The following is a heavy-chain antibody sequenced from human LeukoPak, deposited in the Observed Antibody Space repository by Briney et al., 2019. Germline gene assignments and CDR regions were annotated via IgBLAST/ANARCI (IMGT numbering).Heavy chain of an antibody. Sequence: PSETLSLSCTVSGGSISSTSYYWGWIRPPPGKGLEWIGSIYYSGTTYYNPSLKIRVTISVDTSKNQFSLRLSSVTAADTAIYYCATQTRSGYYYFDSWGQGTLVTVSS. J-gene: IGHJ4*02. D-gene: IGHD3-22*01. V-gene: IGHV4-39*01. CDR2: IYYSGTT. CDR1: GGSISSTSYY. CDR3: ATQTRSGYYYFDS.